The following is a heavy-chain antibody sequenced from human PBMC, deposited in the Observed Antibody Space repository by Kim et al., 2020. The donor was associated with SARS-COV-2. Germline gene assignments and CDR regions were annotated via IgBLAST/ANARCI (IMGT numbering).Heavy chain of an antibody. CDR3: ARDPYASSGYGAFDY. V-gene: IGHV3-7*01. CDR2: IKEDGRDT. J-gene: IGHJ4*02. D-gene: IGHD3-22*01. Sequence: GGSLRLSCVGSGFAFSTSWMTWVRQVPGKGLEWVANIKEDGRDTYYVDSVKGRFTISRDNAKSSVYLQMNSLRAEDTAVYYCARDPYASSGYGAFDYWGQGTLVTVSS. CDR1: GFAFSTSW.